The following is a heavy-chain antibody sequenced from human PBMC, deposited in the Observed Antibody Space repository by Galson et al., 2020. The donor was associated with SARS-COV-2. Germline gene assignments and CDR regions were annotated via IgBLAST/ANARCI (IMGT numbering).Heavy chain of an antibody. CDR1: GGSISSGGYY. CDR3: ATETLVVERYYYYGMDV. D-gene: IGHD2-2*01. J-gene: IGHJ6*02. CDR2: IYYSGST. V-gene: IGHV4-31*03. Sequence: ASETLSLTCTVSGGSISSGGYYWSWIRQHPGKGLEWIGYIYYSGSTYYNPSLNSRVTISVDTSKNQLSLKLSSVTAADTAVYYCATETLVVERYYYYGMDVWGQGTTVTVSS.